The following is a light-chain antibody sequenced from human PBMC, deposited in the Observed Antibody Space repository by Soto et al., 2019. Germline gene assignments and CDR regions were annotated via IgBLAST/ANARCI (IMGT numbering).Light chain of an antibody. CDR3: VAWDDSLSGGV. CDR2: RND. CDR1: RSNIGSNY. V-gene: IGLV1-47*01. J-gene: IGLJ7*01. Sequence: QSVLTQPPTASGTPGQRVTFSCSGSRSNIGSNYVYWYQQVPGTAPKLLIDRNDQRPSGVPDRFSGSKSGTSASLAISGLRSEDEADYYCVAWDDSLSGGVFGGGTQLTVL.